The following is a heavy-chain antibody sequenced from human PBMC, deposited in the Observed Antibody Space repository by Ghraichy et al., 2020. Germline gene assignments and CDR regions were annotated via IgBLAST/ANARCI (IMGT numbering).Heavy chain of an antibody. CDR1: GFTFSSYA. CDR2: ISGSGGST. D-gene: IGHD1-1*01. J-gene: IGHJ6*02. Sequence: GGSLRLSCAASGFTFSSYAMSWVRQAPGKGLEWVSGISGSGGSTYYADSVKGRFTISRDNSKNTLYLQMNSLSAEDTAIYYWAKKRERRAPCDYYGMDVWGQGTTVTVSS. CDR3: AKKRERRAPCDYYGMDV. V-gene: IGHV3-23*01.